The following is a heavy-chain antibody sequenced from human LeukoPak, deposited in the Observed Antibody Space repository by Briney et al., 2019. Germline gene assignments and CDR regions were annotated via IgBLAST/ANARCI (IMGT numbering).Heavy chain of an antibody. D-gene: IGHD6-13*01. J-gene: IGHJ3*02. CDR2: IIPIFGTA. CDR1: GGTFSGYA. Sequence: ASVKVSCKASGGTFSGYAISWVRQAPGQGLEWMGGIIPIFGTANYAQKFQGRVTITTDESTSTAYMELSSLRSEDTAVYYCARMIAAAGYDAFDIWGQGTMVTISS. V-gene: IGHV1-69*05. CDR3: ARMIAAAGYDAFDI.